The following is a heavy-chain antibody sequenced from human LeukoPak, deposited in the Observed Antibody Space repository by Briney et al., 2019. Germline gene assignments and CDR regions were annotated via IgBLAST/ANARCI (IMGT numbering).Heavy chain of an antibody. J-gene: IGHJ4*02. CDR2: IYSGGTT. Sequence: GGSLRLSCAAAGFTVSGNYKSWVRQAPGKGLEWVSLIYSGGTTYYADSVKGRFTISRDNSKNTLYLQMNSLRAEDTAVYYCARSSARKYYFHYWGQGTLVTVSS. V-gene: IGHV3-53*01. CDR3: ARSSARKYYFHY. D-gene: IGHD3-22*01. CDR1: GFTVSGNY.